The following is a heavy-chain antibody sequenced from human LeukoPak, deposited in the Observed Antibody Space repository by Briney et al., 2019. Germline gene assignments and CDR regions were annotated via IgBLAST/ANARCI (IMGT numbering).Heavy chain of an antibody. CDR1: GFTFTSYS. CDR3: AKGGKWDVTPFDY. Sequence: PGGSLRLSCAASGFTFTSYSMNWVRQAPGKGLEWASTISGGGGSTYYADSVKGRFTISRDNSKNTLYLQVNSLRAEDTAAYYCAKGGKWDVTPFDYWGQGTLVTVSS. J-gene: IGHJ4*02. CDR2: ISGGGGST. V-gene: IGHV3-23*01. D-gene: IGHD1-26*01.